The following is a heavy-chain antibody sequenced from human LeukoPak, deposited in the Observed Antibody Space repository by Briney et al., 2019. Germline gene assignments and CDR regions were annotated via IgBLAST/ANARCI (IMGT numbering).Heavy chain of an antibody. D-gene: IGHD6-19*01. CDR1: GYTFTSYG. J-gene: IGHJ5*02. V-gene: IGHV1-18*01. CDR2: ISAYNGNT. Sequence: EASVKVSCKASGYTFTSYGISWVRQAPGQGLEWMGWISAYNGNTNYAQKLQGRVTMTTDTSTSTAYMELRSLRSDDTAVYYCARHYSSGWYLDSWFDPWGQGTLVSVSS. CDR3: ARHYSSGWYLDSWFDP.